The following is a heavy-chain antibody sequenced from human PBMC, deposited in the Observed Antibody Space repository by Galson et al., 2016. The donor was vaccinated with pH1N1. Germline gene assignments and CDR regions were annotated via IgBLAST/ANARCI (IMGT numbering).Heavy chain of an antibody. J-gene: IGHJ4*02. CDR3: ATEDYYNNLY. D-gene: IGHD1-26*01. Sequence: SLRLSCAASGFIFSDYWMSWVRQAPGKGLEWVAKINQGGSRKYYVDSMKGRCTISRDNAENSLSLQMNSLRVEDTALYYCATEDYYNNLYWGQGILVTVSS. CDR2: INQGGSRK. CDR1: GFIFSDYW. V-gene: IGHV3-7*01.